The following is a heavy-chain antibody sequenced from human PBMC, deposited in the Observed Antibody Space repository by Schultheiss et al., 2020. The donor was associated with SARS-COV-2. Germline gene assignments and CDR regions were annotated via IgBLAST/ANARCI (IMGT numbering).Heavy chain of an antibody. V-gene: IGHV3-33*08. CDR3: GRFGVVAGIDY. Sequence: GGSLRLSCAASGFTVSSNYMSWVRQAPGKGLEWVALIWYDGSYKYYADSVKGRFTISRDNAKNTLYLQMNSLRAEDTAVYYCGRFGVVAGIDYWGQGTLVTVSS. J-gene: IGHJ4*02. CDR2: IWYDGSYK. CDR1: GFTVSSNY. D-gene: IGHD6-19*01.